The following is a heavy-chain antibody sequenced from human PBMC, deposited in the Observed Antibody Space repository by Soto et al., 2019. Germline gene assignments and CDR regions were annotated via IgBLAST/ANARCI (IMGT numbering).Heavy chain of an antibody. CDR3: AKGRPPSSSWYPFNYYYYGMDV. CDR2: ISYDGSNK. CDR1: GFTFSSYG. Sequence: WGSLRLSCAASGFTFSSYGMHWVRQAPGKGLEWVAVISYDGSNKYYADSVKGRFTISRDNSKNTLYLQMNSLRAEDTAVYYCAKGRPPSSSWYPFNYYYYGMDVWGQGTTVTVSS. J-gene: IGHJ6*02. V-gene: IGHV3-30*18. D-gene: IGHD6-13*01.